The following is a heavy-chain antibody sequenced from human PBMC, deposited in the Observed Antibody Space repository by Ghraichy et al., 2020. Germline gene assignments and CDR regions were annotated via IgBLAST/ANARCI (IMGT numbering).Heavy chain of an antibody. Sequence: SETLSLTCAVYGGSFSGYYWSWIRQPPGKGLEWIGEINHSGSTDYNPSLKSRVTISVDTSKNQFSLKLSSVTAADTAVYYCARGYAVGATAVYVDYWGQGTLVTVSS. CDR3: ARGYAVGATAVYVDY. CDR1: GGSFSGYY. J-gene: IGHJ4*02. V-gene: IGHV4-34*01. CDR2: INHSGST. D-gene: IGHD1-26*01.